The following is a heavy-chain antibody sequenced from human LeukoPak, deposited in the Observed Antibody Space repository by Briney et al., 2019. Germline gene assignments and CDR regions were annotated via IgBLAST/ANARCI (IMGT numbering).Heavy chain of an antibody. CDR2: VSSTSSFI. CDR3: ARVAGQGWGPITSGVPAYLDY. J-gene: IGHJ4*02. D-gene: IGHD1-14*01. V-gene: IGHV3-21*01. CDR1: GCAFSSYI. Sequence: GGSLRLSYAASGCAFSSYIITGVRQAPGKGLAWVSCVSSTSSFIFYADSVKGRFTISRDNAKDSLFLQMNSLRAEDTAVYYCARVAGQGWGPITSGVPAYLDYWGQGTLVTVSS.